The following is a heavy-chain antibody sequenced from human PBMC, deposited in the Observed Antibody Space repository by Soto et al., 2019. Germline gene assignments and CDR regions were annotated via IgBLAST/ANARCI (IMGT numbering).Heavy chain of an antibody. V-gene: IGHV1-24*01. CDR1: GYSLSRLS. J-gene: IGHJ6*02. CDR2: FDREVGEA. CDR3: ATDLLLHGMDI. Sequence: GASVKVSCKASGYSLSRLSVHWVRQAPGKGLEWMGVFDREVGEAIYAQKFQDRVTMTADTSTDTAYMDLNGLRSDDTAVYYCATDLLLHGMDIWGQGTTVTVSS.